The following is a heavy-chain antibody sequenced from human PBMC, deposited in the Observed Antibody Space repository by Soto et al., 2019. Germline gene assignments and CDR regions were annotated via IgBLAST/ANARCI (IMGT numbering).Heavy chain of an antibody. CDR1: GGSISSSSFY. J-gene: IGHJ6*03. Sequence: SETLSLTCTVSGGSISSSSFYWGWVRQPPGKGLEWIGSVSHRGSTYYNPSLTSRVTISVDTSKNHFSLKLNSLTAADTAVYYCVRHYNFYFMDVWGKGYPVTVSS. D-gene: IGHD3-10*01. CDR3: VRHYNFYFMDV. CDR2: VSHRGST. V-gene: IGHV4-39*01.